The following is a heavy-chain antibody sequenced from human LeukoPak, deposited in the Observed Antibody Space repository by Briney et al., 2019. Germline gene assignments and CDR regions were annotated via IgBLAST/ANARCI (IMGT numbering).Heavy chain of an antibody. CDR2: IRYDESNK. Sequence: GGSLRLSCAASGFTFSSYGMHCVRQAPGKGLEWVAFIRYDESNKYYADSVKGRFTISRDNSENTLYLQMNSLRAEDTAVYYCAKDVESYSYVDRADMDVWRKGTTVSICS. CDR3: AKDVESYSYVDRADMDV. V-gene: IGHV3-30*02. D-gene: IGHD5-18*01. CDR1: GFTFSSYG. J-gene: IGHJ6*03.